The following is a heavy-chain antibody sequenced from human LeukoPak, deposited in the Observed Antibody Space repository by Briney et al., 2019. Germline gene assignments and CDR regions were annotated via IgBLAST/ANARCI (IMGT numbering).Heavy chain of an antibody. CDR2: ISATGKYI. CDR3: AREGSGNSIYDAFDI. J-gene: IGHJ3*02. V-gene: IGHV3-21*01. Sequence: PGRSLRLSCEASGFTFSSYTLNWVRQAPGKGLEWVSSISATGKYIYYADSLKGRLTVSRDNAKNSLYLQVNSLRAEDTAVYFCAREGSGNSIYDAFDIWGQGTMVTVSS. D-gene: IGHD3-10*01. CDR1: GFTFSSYT.